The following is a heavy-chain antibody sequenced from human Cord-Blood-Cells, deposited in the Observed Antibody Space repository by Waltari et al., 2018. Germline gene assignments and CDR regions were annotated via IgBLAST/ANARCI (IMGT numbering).Heavy chain of an antibody. CDR2: ISYDGSNK. V-gene: IGHV3-30*18. Sequence: QVQLVESGGGVVQPGRSLRLSCAASGFTFSSYGMHLVRQAPGKGLEWVAVISYDGSNKYYADSVKGRFTISRDNSKNTLYLQMNSLRAEDTAVYYCAKDLSGYYDYWGQGTLVTVSS. CDR1: GFTFSSYG. CDR3: AKDLSGYYDY. J-gene: IGHJ4*02. D-gene: IGHD3-22*01.